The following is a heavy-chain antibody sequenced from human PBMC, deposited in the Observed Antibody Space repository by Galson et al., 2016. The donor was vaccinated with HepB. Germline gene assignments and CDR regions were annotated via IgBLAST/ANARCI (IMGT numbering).Heavy chain of an antibody. J-gene: IGHJ4*02. D-gene: IGHD5-24*01. CDR3: ARGRDTDK. Sequence: SLRLSCAASGFTFNNYGMTWVRQAPGKGLEVVSSISRSGDSRDYADSVKGRFTISRDNSKNTLSLQMNSLRAEDTAVYYCARGRDTDKWGQGILVTVSS. CDR2: ISRSGDSR. V-gene: IGHV3-23*01. CDR1: GFTFNNYG.